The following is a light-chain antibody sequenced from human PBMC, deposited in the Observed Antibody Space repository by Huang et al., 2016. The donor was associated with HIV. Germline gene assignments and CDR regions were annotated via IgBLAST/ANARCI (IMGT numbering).Light chain of an antibody. CDR2: GAS. J-gene: IGKJ1*01. V-gene: IGKV3-15*01. Sequence: EIVMTQSPATLSVSPGERATLSCRASQSVRSNLAWYQQQPGQAPRLLIYGASTRATGIPARFSGSGSGTEFTLTISSLQVEDFAVYYCQQHHNWPPWTFGQGTKVEIK. CDR3: QQHHNWPPWT. CDR1: QSVRSN.